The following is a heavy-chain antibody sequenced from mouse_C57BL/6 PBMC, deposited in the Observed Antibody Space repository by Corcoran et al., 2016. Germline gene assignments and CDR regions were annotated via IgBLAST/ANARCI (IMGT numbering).Heavy chain of an antibody. CDR3: ARQTDYGSSYHWYFDV. CDR2: INTYSGVP. D-gene: IGHD1-1*01. CDR1: GYTFTTYG. V-gene: IGHV9-3*01. J-gene: IGHJ1*03. Sequence: QIQLVQSGPELKKPGETVKISCKASGYTFTTYGMSWVKQAPGKGLKWMGWINTYSGVPTYADDFKGRFAFSLETSASTAYLQINNLKNEDTATYFCARQTDYGSSYHWYFDVWGTGTTVTVS.